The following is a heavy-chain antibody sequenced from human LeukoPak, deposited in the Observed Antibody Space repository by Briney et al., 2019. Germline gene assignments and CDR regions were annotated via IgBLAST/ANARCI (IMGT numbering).Heavy chain of an antibody. V-gene: IGHV4-34*01. CDR3: ASLTILYYFDY. CDR1: GGSFSGYY. D-gene: IGHD4-17*01. J-gene: IGHJ4*02. CDR2: INHSGST. Sequence: SETLSLTCAVYGGSFSGYYWSWIRQPPGKGLEWIGEINHSGSTNYNPSLKSRVTISVDTSKNQFSLKLSSVTAADTAVYYCASLTILYYFDYWGQGTLVTVSS.